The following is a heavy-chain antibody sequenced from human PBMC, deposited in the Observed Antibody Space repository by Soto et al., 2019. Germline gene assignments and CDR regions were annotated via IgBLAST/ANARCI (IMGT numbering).Heavy chain of an antibody. CDR2: IYGGSST. CDR1: GFTVSSNY. J-gene: IGHJ4*02. D-gene: IGHD6-13*01. Sequence: EVPLVESGGGLVQPGGSLRLSCAASGFTVSSNYMSWVRQAPGKGLEWVSVIYGGSSTYYADSVKGRFTISRDNSKNTLYLQMNSLRAEDTAVYYCTRDRIAAPGTEWGQGTLVTVSS. CDR3: TRDRIAAPGTE. V-gene: IGHV3-66*01.